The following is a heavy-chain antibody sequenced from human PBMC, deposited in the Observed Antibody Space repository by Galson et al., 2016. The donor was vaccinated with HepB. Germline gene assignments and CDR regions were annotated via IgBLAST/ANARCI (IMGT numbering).Heavy chain of an antibody. J-gene: IGHJ6*04. Sequence: SLRLSCAASGFSIRDNFMSWVRQAPGRGLEWVSLIYAAGNAYYADSVKGRFTTSRNISNNTLYLQMNSLRVEDTAVYYCASTHLAYSGRPLGGRDVWGKGTTVSVSS. V-gene: IGHV3-53*01. CDR1: GFSIRDNF. CDR2: IYAAGNA. D-gene: IGHD4-23*01. CDR3: ASTHLAYSGRPLGGRDV.